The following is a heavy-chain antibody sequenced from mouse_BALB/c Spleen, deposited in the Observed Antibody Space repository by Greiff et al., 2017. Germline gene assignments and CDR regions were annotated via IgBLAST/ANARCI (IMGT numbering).Heavy chain of an antibody. CDR2: IYPYNGGT. CDR3: ARLLKYFDV. CDR1: GYTFTDYN. D-gene: IGHD2-1*01. Sequence: EVQLQQSGPELVKPGASVKISCKASGYTFTDYNMHWVKQSHGKSLEWIGYIYPYNGGTGYNQKFKSKATLTVDNSSSTAYMELRSLTSEDSAVYYWARLLKYFDVWGAGTTVTVSS. J-gene: IGHJ1*01. V-gene: IGHV1S29*02.